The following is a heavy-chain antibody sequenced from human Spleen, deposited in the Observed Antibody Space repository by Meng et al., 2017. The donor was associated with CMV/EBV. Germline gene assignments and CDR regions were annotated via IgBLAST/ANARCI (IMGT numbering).Heavy chain of an antibody. CDR2: IYSDDST. J-gene: IGHJ4*02. CDR1: GFTVSSNF. V-gene: IGHV3-66*02. D-gene: IGHD2-2*01. CDR3: AGRSTLDY. Sequence: SLRVSCAASGFTVSSNFMSWVRQAPGKGLEWVSFIYSDDSTYYADSVKGRFTISRDSSKNTLYLQMNSLRPEDTAVYYCAGRSTLDYWGQGTLVTVSS.